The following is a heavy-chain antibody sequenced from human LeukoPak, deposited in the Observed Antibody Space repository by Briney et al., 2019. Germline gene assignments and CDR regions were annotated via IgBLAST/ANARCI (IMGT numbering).Heavy chain of an antibody. CDR1: GYSISSGYY. CDR2: IYHSGST. V-gene: IGHV4-38-2*02. CDR3: ARGRTLYYYGSGSFIPGNPNGGYYFDY. J-gene: IGHJ4*02. D-gene: IGHD3-10*01. Sequence: SETLSLTCTVSGYSISSGYYWGWIRQPPGKGLEWIGSIYHSGSTYYNPSLKSRVTISVDTFKNQFSLKLSSVTAADTAVYYCARGRTLYYYGSGSFIPGNPNGGYYFDYWGQGTLVTVSS.